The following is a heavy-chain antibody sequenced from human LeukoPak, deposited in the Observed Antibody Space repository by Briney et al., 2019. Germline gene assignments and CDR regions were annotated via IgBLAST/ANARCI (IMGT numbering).Heavy chain of an antibody. V-gene: IGHV1-18*01. D-gene: IGHD3-10*01. Sequence: ASVKVSCKASGYTFTSYGISWVRQAPGQGLEWMGWISVYSGNTNYAQKLQGRVTMTTDTSTSTAYMELRSLRSDDTAVYYCARDVWSGSGTYYNWFDPWGQGTLATVSS. J-gene: IGHJ5*02. CDR3: ARDVWSGSGTYYNWFDP. CDR1: GYTFTSYG. CDR2: ISVYSGNT.